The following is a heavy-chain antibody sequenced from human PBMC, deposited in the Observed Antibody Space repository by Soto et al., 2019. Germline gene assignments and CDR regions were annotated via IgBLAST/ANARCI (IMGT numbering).Heavy chain of an antibody. D-gene: IGHD5-12*01. J-gene: IGHJ4*02. Sequence: SETLSLTCTVSGGSISSYYWSWIRQPPGKGLEWIGYIYYSGSTNYNPSLKSRVTISVDTSKNQFSLKLSSVTAADTAVYYCARHGGGYNPNFDYWGQETLVTVSS. V-gene: IGHV4-59*08. CDR3: ARHGGGYNPNFDY. CDR2: IYYSGST. CDR1: GGSISSYY.